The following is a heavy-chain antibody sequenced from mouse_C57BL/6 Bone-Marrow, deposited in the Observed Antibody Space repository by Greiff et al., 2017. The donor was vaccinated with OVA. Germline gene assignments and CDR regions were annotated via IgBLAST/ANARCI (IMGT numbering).Heavy chain of an antibody. CDR2: ISDGGSYT. CDR3: ARTDGYYPPFDY. J-gene: IGHJ2*01. CDR1: GFTFSSYA. D-gene: IGHD2-3*01. Sequence: EVKLVESGGGLVKPGGSLKLSCAASGFTFSSYAMSWVRQTPEKRLEWVATISDGGSYTYYPDNVKGRFTISRDNAKNNLYLQMSHLKSEDTAMYYCARTDGYYPPFDYWGQGTTLTVSS. V-gene: IGHV5-4*03.